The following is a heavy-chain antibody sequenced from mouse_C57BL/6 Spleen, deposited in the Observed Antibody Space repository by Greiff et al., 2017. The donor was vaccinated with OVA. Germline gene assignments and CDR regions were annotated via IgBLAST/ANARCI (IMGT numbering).Heavy chain of an antibody. J-gene: IGHJ3*01. V-gene: IGHV2-2*01. Sequence: VKLVESGPGLVQPSQSLSITCTVSGFSLTSYGVHWVRQSPGKGLEWLGVIWSGGSTDYNAAFISRLSISKDNSKSQVFFKMNSLQADDTAIYYCARDDYDGFAWFAYWGQGTLVTVSA. CDR2: IWSGGST. D-gene: IGHD2-4*01. CDR1: GFSLTSYG. CDR3: ARDDYDGFAWFAY.